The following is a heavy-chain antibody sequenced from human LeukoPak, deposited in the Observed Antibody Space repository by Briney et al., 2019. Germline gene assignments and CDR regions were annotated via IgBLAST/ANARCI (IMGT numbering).Heavy chain of an antibody. V-gene: IGHV3-33*01. Sequence: GGSLRLSCAASGFTFSSYGMHWVRQAPGKGLEWVAVIWYDGSNKYYADSVKGRFTISRDNSKNTLYLQMNSLRAEDTAVYYCARDLEYYYGSGSYFDYYYYGMDVWGQGTMVTVSS. CDR1: GFTFSSYG. CDR3: ARDLEYYYGSGSYFDYYYYGMDV. J-gene: IGHJ6*02. CDR2: IWYDGSNK. D-gene: IGHD3-10*01.